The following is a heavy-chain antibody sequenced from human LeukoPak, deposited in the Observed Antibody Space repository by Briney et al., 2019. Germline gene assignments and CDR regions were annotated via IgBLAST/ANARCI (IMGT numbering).Heavy chain of an antibody. CDR3: ARTMGGYNYSPTYYFDY. V-gene: IGHV4-38-2*02. D-gene: IGHD5-24*01. Sequence: KASETLSLTCTVSGYSISGGYYWGWIRQPPGKGLEWIGSIYHSGSTYYNPSLKSRVTISVDTSNNQFSLKLSSVTAADTAVYYCARTMGGYNYSPTYYFDYWGQGTLVTVSS. CDR2: IYHSGST. CDR1: GYSISGGYY. J-gene: IGHJ4*02.